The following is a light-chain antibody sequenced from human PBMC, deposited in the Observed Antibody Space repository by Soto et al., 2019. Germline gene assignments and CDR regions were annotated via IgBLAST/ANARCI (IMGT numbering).Light chain of an antibody. J-gene: IGKJ4*01. V-gene: IGKV3-11*01. CDR1: QDINTY. Sequence: EVVLTQSPATLSLSPGEQAILACRASQDINTYLGWYQQKPGQPPRFLIYDASNRASGIPARFSGSGAGTDFTLTIDTLESEDFAIYYCQHRYNWPLTFGAGTKVDIK. CDR2: DAS. CDR3: QHRYNWPLT.